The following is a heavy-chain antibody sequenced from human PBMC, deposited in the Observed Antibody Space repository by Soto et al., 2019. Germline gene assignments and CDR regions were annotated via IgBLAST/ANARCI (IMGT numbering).Heavy chain of an antibody. CDR2: LSGDGTTT. CDR1: GFAFSTYG. V-gene: IGHV3-23*01. J-gene: IGHJ4*02. CDR3: AKDITFDSSAYNY. Sequence: GGSLRLSCTASGFAFSTYGMSWVRQAPGKGLEWVSSLSGDGTTTYYIDSVKGRFTTSRDNSRNTLSLQMNSLRTGDTAVYYCAKDITFDSSAYNYWGQGILVTVSS. D-gene: IGHD3-22*01.